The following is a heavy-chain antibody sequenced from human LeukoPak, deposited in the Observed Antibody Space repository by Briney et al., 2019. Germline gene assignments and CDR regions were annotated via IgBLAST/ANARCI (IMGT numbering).Heavy chain of an antibody. V-gene: IGHV4-39*07. J-gene: IGHJ4*02. CDR2: IYYSGST. CDR3: ARPSVPGCSGGSCYPYYFDY. D-gene: IGHD2-15*01. Sequence: SESLSLTCTVSGGSISSSSYYWGWIRQPPGKGLEWIGSIYYSGSTNYNPSLKSRVTISVDTSKNQFSLKLSSVTAADTAVYYCARPSVPGCSGGSCYPYYFDYWGQGTLVTVSS. CDR1: GGSISSSSYY.